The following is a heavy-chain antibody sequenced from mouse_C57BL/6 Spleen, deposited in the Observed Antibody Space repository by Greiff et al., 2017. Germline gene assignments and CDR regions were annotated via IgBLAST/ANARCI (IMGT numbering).Heavy chain of an antibody. V-gene: IGHV1-80*01. CDR1: GYAFSSYW. Sequence: QVQLQQSGAELVKPGASVKISCKASGYAFSSYWMNWVKQRPGKGLEWIGQIYPGDGDTNYHGTFKGKATLTADKSSSTAYMQLSSLTSEDSAVYYCARGGLRLAWFAYWGQGTLVTVSA. CDR2: IYPGDGDT. CDR3: ARGGLRLAWFAY. J-gene: IGHJ3*01. D-gene: IGHD1-1*01.